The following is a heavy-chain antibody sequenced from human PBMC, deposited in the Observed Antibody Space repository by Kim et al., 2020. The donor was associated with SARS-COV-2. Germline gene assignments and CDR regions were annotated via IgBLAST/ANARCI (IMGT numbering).Heavy chain of an antibody. CDR2: INHSGST. CDR1: GGSFSGYY. CDR3: ARGRRGWYGGHVDY. V-gene: IGHV4-34*01. J-gene: IGHJ4*02. Sequence: SETLSLTCAVYGGSFSGYYWSWIRQPPGKGLEWIGEINHSGSTNYNPSLKSRVTISVDTSKNQFSLKLSSVTAADTAVYYCARGRRGWYGGHVDYWGQGT. D-gene: IGHD6-19*01.